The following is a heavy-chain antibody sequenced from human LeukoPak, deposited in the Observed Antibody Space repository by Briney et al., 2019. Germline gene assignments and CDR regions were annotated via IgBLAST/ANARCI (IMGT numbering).Heavy chain of an antibody. D-gene: IGHD4-17*01. V-gene: IGHV4-4*07. Sequence: PSETLSLTCTVSGGSISSYYWSWIRQPAGKGLEWIGRIYTSGSTNYNPSLKSRVTMSVDTSKNQFSLKLSSVTAADTAVYYCARFLIVHHDYGDYVEAFDIWGQGTMVTVSS. CDR3: ARFLIVHHDYGDYVEAFDI. CDR1: GGSISSYY. CDR2: IYTSGST. J-gene: IGHJ3*02.